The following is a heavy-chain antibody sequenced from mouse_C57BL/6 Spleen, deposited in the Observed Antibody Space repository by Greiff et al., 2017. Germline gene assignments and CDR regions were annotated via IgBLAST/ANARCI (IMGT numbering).Heavy chain of an antibody. Sequence: VQLQQPGAELVKPGASVKLSCKASGYTFTSYWMHWVKQRPGQGLEWIGMIHPNSGSTNYNEKFKSKATLTVDKSSSTAYMQLSSLTSEDSAVYYCARGGDYYGSIYGWYFDVWGTGATVTVSS. CDR2: IHPNSGST. V-gene: IGHV1-64*01. J-gene: IGHJ1*03. D-gene: IGHD1-1*01. CDR3: ARGGDYYGSIYGWYFDV. CDR1: GYTFTSYW.